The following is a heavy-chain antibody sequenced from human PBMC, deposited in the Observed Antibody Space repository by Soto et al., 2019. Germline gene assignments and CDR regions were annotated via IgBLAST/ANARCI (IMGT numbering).Heavy chain of an antibody. J-gene: IGHJ4*02. CDR2: VYYSGST. Sequence: PSETLSLTCRVSGGSISNDYWTWIRQPPGKGLEWIGHVYYSGSTHYNPSLKSRVTMSVDASRNLFSLKLSSVTAADTAVYFCTRSHYFDYWGQGALVTVLL. CDR3: TRSHYFDY. V-gene: IGHV4-59*08. CDR1: GGSISNDY.